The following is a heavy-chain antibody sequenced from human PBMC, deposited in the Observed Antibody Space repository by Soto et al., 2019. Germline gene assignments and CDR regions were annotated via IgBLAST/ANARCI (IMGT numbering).Heavy chain of an antibody. J-gene: IGHJ5*02. CDR2: INPRGFFT. V-gene: IGHV1-46*01. CDR3: ARAAALFGELFWFDP. Sequence: QVQLVQSGAEVKKPGASVKVSCKASGYTFTSYNIHWVRQAPGQGLEWVGMINPRGFFTTYAQKFRRRVTMTGDTSTSVVYMELTNLRSEDTAMYYCARAAALFGELFWFDPWGQGTLVSVSS. CDR1: GYTFTSYN. D-gene: IGHD3-10*02.